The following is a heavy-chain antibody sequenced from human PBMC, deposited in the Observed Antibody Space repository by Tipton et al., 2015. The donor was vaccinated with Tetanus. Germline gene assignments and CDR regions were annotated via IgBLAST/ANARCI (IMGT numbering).Heavy chain of an antibody. Sequence: TLSLTCTVSGGSVRSGDYSWNWIRQPPGKGLEWIASIYFQGSTYYSPSLKSRVTIAVDTSQNLFSLRLTSVTAADTAVYYCARHLYGYWFDPWGQGALVTVSS. CDR3: ARHLYGYWFDP. D-gene: IGHD3-10*01. V-gene: IGHV4-30-2*03. J-gene: IGHJ5*02. CDR2: IYFQGST. CDR1: GGSVRSGDYS.